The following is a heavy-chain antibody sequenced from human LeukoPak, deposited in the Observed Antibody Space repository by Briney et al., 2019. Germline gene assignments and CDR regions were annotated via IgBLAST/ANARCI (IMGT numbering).Heavy chain of an antibody. CDR1: GGSISSGGYY. Sequence: SQTLSLTCTISGGSISSGGYYWSWIRQHPGKGLEWIGYIYYSGSTYYNPSLKSRVTISVDTSKSQFSLKLSSVTAADTAVYYCARGWEMTTVYYFDYWGQGTLVTVSS. V-gene: IGHV4-31*03. CDR2: IYYSGST. J-gene: IGHJ4*02. CDR3: ARGWEMTTVYYFDY. D-gene: IGHD4-17*01.